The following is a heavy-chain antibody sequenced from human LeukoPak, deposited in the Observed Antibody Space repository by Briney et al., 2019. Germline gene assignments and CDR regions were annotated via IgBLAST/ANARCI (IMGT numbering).Heavy chain of an antibody. Sequence: SGPALVNPTPTLTLTCTFSGFSLSTSGMRVSWIRQPPVKALEWLARIDWDDDKFYSTSLKTRLTISKDTSKNQVVLTMTNMDPVDTATYYCARMNTAMGRSYFDYWGQGTLVTVSS. V-gene: IGHV2-70*04. D-gene: IGHD5-18*01. CDR2: IDWDDDK. J-gene: IGHJ4*02. CDR1: GFSLSTSGMR. CDR3: ARMNTAMGRSYFDY.